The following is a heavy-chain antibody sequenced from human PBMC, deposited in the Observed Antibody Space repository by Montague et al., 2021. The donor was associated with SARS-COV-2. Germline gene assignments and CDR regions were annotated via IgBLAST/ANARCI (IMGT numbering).Heavy chain of an antibody. D-gene: IGHD6-13*01. CDR3: ARGISATNK. Sequence: CAISGDSVSSNTAAWNWIRQPPSRGLEWLGRTYYRSKWYNDYAVSVKSRISINADTSKNQFSLQLNSVTPEDTAVYYCARGISATNKWGQGTLVTVSS. CDR1: GDSVSSNTAA. CDR2: TYYRSKWYN. J-gene: IGHJ4*02. V-gene: IGHV6-1*01.